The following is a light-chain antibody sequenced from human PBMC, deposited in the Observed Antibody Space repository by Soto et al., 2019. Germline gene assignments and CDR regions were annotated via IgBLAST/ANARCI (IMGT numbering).Light chain of an antibody. J-gene: IGKJ3*01. CDR1: QSVSDN. CDR3: QQYNNWPPG. V-gene: IGKV3-15*01. CDR2: GAS. Sequence: EIVMTQSPATLSVSPGERATLSCRASQSVSDNLAWYQQKPGQAPRLLIYGASTRATGIPARFSGSGSGTEFTLTISSLQSEDFAVYYCQQYNNWPPGFGPGTKVDIK.